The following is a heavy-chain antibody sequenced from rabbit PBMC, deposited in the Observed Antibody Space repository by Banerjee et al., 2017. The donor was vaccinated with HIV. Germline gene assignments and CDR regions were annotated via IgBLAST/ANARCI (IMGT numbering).Heavy chain of an antibody. CDR1: GFDFSSYG. Sequence: QEQLVESGGGLVQPGGSLKLSCKASGFDFSSYGVSWVRQAPGKGLGWIGYIDPVFGSTYYASWVNGRFTISSHNAQNTLYLQLNSLTAADTATYFCVRDSASSSGYYIFSHFNLWGPGTLVTVS. V-gene: IGHV1S47*01. J-gene: IGHJ4*01. CDR3: VRDSASSSGYYIFSHFNL. CDR2: IDPVFGST. D-gene: IGHD1-1*01.